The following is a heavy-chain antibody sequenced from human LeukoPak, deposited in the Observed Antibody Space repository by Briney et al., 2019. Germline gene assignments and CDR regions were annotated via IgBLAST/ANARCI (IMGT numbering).Heavy chain of an antibody. J-gene: IGHJ3*02. CDR1: GFTFSSCS. D-gene: IGHD5-12*01. V-gene: IGHV3-21*01. CDR3: ERDPPNIVATIEALDI. CDR2: ISSSSSYI. Sequence: PGVSLRFSGSASGFTFSSCSMTWVRQAPGNGLVWVSSISSSSSYIYYEDSVKGQFTIARDNAKNSLHLQMNTLRAQDTPVYYCERDPPNIVATIEALDIWGQGTMVTVSS.